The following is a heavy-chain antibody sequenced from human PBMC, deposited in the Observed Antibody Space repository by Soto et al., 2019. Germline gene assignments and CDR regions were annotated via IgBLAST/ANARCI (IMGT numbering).Heavy chain of an antibody. CDR1: GYTFTSYG. D-gene: IGHD7-27*01. J-gene: IGHJ6*02. CDR3: ARDQGPLPPHWAGMDV. CDR2: ISAYNGNT. Sequence: ASVKVSCKASGYTFTSYGISWVRQAPGQGLEWMGWISAYNGNTNYAQKLQGRVTMTTDTSTSTAYMELRSLRSDDTAVYYCARDQGPLPPHWAGMDVWGQGTTVTVSS. V-gene: IGHV1-18*01.